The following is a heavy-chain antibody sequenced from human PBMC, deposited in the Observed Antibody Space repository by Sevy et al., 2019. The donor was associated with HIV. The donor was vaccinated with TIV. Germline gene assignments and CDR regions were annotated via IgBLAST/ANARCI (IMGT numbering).Heavy chain of an antibody. D-gene: IGHD2-2*01. J-gene: IGHJ4*02. CDR2: ISGSGGST. Sequence: GGSLRLSCAASGFTFSSYAMSWVRQAPGKGLEWVSAISGSGGSTYYADSVKGRFTISRDNSKNTLYLQMNSLRAEVTAVYDGAKDHRGRAIVVVPAAMFYWGQGTLVTVSS. CDR3: AKDHRGRAIVVVPAAMFY. V-gene: IGHV3-23*01. CDR1: GFTFSSYA.